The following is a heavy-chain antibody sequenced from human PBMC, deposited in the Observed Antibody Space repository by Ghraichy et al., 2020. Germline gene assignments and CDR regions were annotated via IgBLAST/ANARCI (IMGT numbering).Heavy chain of an antibody. CDR2: INHSGST. Sequence: SETLSLTCAVYGGSFSGYYWSWIRQPPGKGLEWIGEINHSGSTNYNPSLKSRVTISVDTSKNQFSLKLSSVTAADTAVYYCASKDRFLEWLTPFDYWGQGTLVTVSS. CDR1: GGSFSGYY. CDR3: ASKDRFLEWLTPFDY. V-gene: IGHV4-34*01. D-gene: IGHD3-3*01. J-gene: IGHJ4*02.